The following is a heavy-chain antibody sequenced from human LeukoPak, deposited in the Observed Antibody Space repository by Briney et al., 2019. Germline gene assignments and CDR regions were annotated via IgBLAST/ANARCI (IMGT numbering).Heavy chain of an antibody. D-gene: IGHD6-13*01. V-gene: IGHV1-2*02. CDR3: AREGLYSSSSDFDY. CDR1: GYTFTGYY. Sequence: GASVKVSCRSSGYTFTGYYVHWVRQAPGQGLQWTGYLNPKTGDTKYAQNLQGRVTMTRDTSISTAYMELSGLRSDDTAVYYCAREGLYSSSSDFDYWGQGTLVTVSS. CDR2: LNPKTGDT. J-gene: IGHJ4*02.